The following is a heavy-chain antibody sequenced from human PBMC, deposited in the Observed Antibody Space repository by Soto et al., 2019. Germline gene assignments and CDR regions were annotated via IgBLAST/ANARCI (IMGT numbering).Heavy chain of an antibody. CDR1: AYTFTSYG. Sequence: QVKLVQSGAEVKKPGASVKVSCKASAYTFTSYGISWVRQAPGQGLEWMGWISAHNGNTNYAQKLQGRVTMTTDTSTSTAYMELRSLKSDNTAMDYCARVLPPFDPWGQGTLVTVSS. V-gene: IGHV1-18*01. CDR3: ARVLPPFDP. J-gene: IGHJ5*02. CDR2: ISAHNGNT.